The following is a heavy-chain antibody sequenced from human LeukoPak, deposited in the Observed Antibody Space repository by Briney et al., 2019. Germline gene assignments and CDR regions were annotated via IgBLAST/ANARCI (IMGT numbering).Heavy chain of an antibody. Sequence: GGSLRLSCAASGFTFSSYWMSWVRQAPGKGLEWVANIKQDGSEKYYVDSVKGRFTISRDNAENSLYLQMNSLRAEDTALYYCAREKPFYDSSGYYYPIAFDYWGQGTLVTVSS. CDR2: IKQDGSEK. CDR1: GFTFSSYW. J-gene: IGHJ4*02. V-gene: IGHV3-7*03. D-gene: IGHD3-22*01. CDR3: AREKPFYDSSGYYYPIAFDY.